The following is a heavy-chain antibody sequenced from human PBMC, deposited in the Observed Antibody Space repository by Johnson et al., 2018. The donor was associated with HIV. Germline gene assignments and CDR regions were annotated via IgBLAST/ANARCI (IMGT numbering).Heavy chain of an antibody. D-gene: IGHD4-23*01. CDR1: GFTVSSNY. V-gene: IGHV3-66*03. Sequence: VQLVESGGGLIQPGGSLRLSCAASGFTVSSNYMSWVRQAPGKGLEWVSVISSGGVTYYIDSVKGRFTISRDNSKNTLYLQMNSLRAEDTAVYYCASPGTGVTGLAFDIWGQGTMVTVSS. CDR2: ISSGGVT. CDR3: ASPGTGVTGLAFDI. J-gene: IGHJ3*02.